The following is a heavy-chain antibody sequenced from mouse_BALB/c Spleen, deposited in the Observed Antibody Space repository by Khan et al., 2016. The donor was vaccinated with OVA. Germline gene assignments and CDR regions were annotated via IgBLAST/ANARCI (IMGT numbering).Heavy chain of an antibody. D-gene: IGHD1-1*01. CDR1: GYKITSYN. J-gene: IGHJ3*01. CDR3: ARDYGSSYDWFAY. Sequence: VQLQQSGAELVKPGASVKMSCKASGYKITSYNMHWVKQTPGQGLEWIGTIYPGNGDTSYNQKFKGKATLTADKSSNTAYMQVSSLTSEDSAVYYCARDYGSSYDWFAYWGQGTLVTVSA. V-gene: IGHV1-12*01. CDR2: IYPGNGDT.